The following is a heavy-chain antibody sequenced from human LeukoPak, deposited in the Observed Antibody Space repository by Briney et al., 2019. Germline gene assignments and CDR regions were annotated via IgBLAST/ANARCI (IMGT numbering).Heavy chain of an antibody. CDR3: AKARVASYYYNYGLDV. CDR2: ISYDGSKR. CDR1: GYSFSRCT. J-gene: IGHJ6*02. V-gene: IGHV3-30-3*01. Sequence: GGSLRLSCVASGYSFSRCTMHWVRQAPGKGLEWVATISYDGSKRFYEDSVKGRFTISRDDSKTTLYLQMNSLRIEDTAVYYCAKARVASYYYNYGLDVWGQGTTATVSS.